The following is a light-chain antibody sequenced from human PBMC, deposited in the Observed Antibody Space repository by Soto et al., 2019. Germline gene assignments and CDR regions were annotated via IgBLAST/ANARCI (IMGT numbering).Light chain of an antibody. CDR3: LQSDSFPLT. Sequence: DIQMTQSPSSVSASVGDRVTITCRASQGISTWLAWYQQKPGKAPKLLIYAASSLQSGVPSRFSGTGSETDFTLIISNLHPEDFATYYCLQSDSFPLTFGAGTRVEMK. CDR1: QGISTW. V-gene: IGKV1D-12*01. CDR2: AAS. J-gene: IGKJ4*01.